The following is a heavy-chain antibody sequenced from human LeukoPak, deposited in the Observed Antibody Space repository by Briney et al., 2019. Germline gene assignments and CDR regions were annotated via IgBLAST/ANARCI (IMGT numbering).Heavy chain of an antibody. CDR2: ISSSSSYI. Sequence: PGGSLRLSCAASGFTFSSYSMNWVCQAPGKGLEWVSSISSSSSYIYYADSVKGRFTISRDNAKNSLYLQMNSLRAEDTAVYYCARVRRNWNDGALDYWGQGTLVTVSS. J-gene: IGHJ4*02. V-gene: IGHV3-21*01. D-gene: IGHD1-1*01. CDR3: ARVRRNWNDGALDY. CDR1: GFTFSSYS.